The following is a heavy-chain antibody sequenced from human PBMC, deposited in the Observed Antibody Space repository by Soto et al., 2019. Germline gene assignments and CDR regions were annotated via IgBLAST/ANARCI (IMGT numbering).Heavy chain of an antibody. V-gene: IGHV4-39*01. CDR2: IYYNGET. Sequence: QLQLQESGPGLVKPAETLSLKCAVSGGSVSSGNYFWGWIRQPPGKGLEWIGNIYYNGETYYSPSLKSRVTMSVDTAQNKCSLRLTSVTAADTAVYYCARRLIASWNNGHDFDFWGQGTLVTVYS. J-gene: IGHJ3*01. CDR1: GGSVSSGNYF. D-gene: IGHD1-1*01. CDR3: ARRLIASWNNGHDFDF.